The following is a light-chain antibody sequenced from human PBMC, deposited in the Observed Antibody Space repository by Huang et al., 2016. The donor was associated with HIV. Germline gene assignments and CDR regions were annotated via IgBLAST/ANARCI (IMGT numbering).Light chain of an antibody. V-gene: IGKV4-1*01. CDR2: WAS. J-gene: IGKJ4*01. CDR3: QQYYRTPLT. CDR1: QSLLDSSLNKDK. Sequence: DIVMTQSPDSLAVSLGERATINCRSSQSLLDSSLNKDKLAWYQQKPGRPPRLLILWASARESAVPDRISGGGSGTDFTLTISSLQAEDVAVYYCQQYYRTPLTFGGGTKVEIK.